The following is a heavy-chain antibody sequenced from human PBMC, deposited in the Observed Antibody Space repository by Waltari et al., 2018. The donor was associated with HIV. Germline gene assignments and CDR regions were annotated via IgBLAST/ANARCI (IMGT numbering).Heavy chain of an antibody. V-gene: IGHV3-30-3*01. CDR2: ISFDGSSA. J-gene: IGHJ3*02. CDR3: ARDSLYSDSSGYYFRPFDM. CDR1: GFPFSRYA. Sequence: QDQLVESGGGVVQPGRSLRLSCAASGFPFSRYAMHWVHQAPGKGLGWVSVISFDGSSAYYADSVKGRFTISKDNPKNTLYLQMKSLITEDTAVYFCARDSLYSDSSGYYFRPFDMWGQGTMVTVSS. D-gene: IGHD3-22*01.